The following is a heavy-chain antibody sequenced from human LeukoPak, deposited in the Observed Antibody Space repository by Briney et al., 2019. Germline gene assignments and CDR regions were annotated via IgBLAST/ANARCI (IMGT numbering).Heavy chain of an antibody. Sequence: ASVKVSCKASGYTFTSNGISWVRQAPGQGLEWMGWISTYNGNTNYAQKFQGRVTMTTDTSTSTAYMELRSLRSEDTAVYYCARGYYDILTGPSPPDYWGQGTLVTVSS. CDR1: GYTFTSNG. CDR2: ISTYNGNT. J-gene: IGHJ4*02. V-gene: IGHV1-18*01. D-gene: IGHD3-9*01. CDR3: ARGYYDILTGPSPPDY.